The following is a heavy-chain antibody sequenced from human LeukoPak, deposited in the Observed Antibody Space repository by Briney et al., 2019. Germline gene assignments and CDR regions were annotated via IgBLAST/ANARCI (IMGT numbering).Heavy chain of an antibody. CDR2: IYHSGST. CDR1: GGSISSGGYY. J-gene: IGHJ3*02. CDR3: ARVGATSSDAFDI. V-gene: IGHV4-30-2*01. Sequence: PSETLSLTCTVSGGSISSGGYYWSWIRQPPGKGLEWIGYIYHSGSTYYNPSLKSRVTISVDRSKNQFSLKLSSVTAADTAVYYCARVGATSSDAFDIWGQGTMVTVSS. D-gene: IGHD1-26*01.